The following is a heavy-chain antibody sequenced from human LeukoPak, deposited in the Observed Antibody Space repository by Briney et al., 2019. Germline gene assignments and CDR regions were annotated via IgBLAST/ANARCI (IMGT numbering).Heavy chain of an antibody. J-gene: IGHJ4*02. CDR1: GFTFRNYW. D-gene: IGHD4-23*01. Sequence: GGSLRLSCAASGFTFRNYWITWVRQAPGKGLEWVANIKRDGSEKYYVDSVKGRFTISRDNAKNSLFLQMNSLRAEDTAVYYCASGPLYGGNRGQYWGQGTLVTVSS. CDR2: IKRDGSEK. V-gene: IGHV3-7*03. CDR3: ASGPLYGGNRGQY.